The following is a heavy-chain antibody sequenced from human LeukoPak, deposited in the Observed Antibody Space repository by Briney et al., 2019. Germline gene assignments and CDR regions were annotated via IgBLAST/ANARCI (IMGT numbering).Heavy chain of an antibody. CDR1: GGSISSSSYY. V-gene: IGHV4-39*01. Sequence: SETLSLTCTVSGGSISSSSYYWGWIRQPPGKGLEWIGSIYYSGSTYYNPSLKSRVTISVDTSKNQFSLKLSSVTAADTAVYYCARRGGKRYFDYWGQGTLVTVSS. CDR2: IYYSGST. CDR3: ARRGGKRYFDY. D-gene: IGHD4-23*01. J-gene: IGHJ4*02.